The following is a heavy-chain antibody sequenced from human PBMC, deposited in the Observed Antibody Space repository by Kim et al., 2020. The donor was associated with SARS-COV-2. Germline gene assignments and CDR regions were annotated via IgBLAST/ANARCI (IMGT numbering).Heavy chain of an antibody. CDR2: ISYDGSNK. CDR3: ALIAEDLVNDY. Sequence: GGSLRLSCAASGFTFSSYAMHWVRQAPGKGLEWVAVISYDGSNKYYADSVKGRFTISRDNSKNTLYLQMNSLRAEDTAVYYCALIAEDLVNDYWGQGTLVTVSS. D-gene: IGHD2-15*01. CDR1: GFTFSSYA. J-gene: IGHJ4*02. V-gene: IGHV3-30-3*01.